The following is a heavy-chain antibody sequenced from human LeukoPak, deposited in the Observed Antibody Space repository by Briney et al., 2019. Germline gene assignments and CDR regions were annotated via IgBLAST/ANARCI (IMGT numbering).Heavy chain of an antibody. CDR2: ISGSGGST. V-gene: IGHV3-23*01. CDR3: AKDTRPTYSSGWYEGYYFDY. J-gene: IGHJ4*02. CDR1: GFTLSSDW. Sequence: GGSLRLSCAASGFTLSSDWMHWVRQAPGKGLEWVSAISGSGGSTYYADSVKGRFTISRDNSKNTLYLQMNSLRAEDTAVYYCAKDTRPTYSSGWYEGYYFDYWGQGTLVTVSS. D-gene: IGHD6-19*01.